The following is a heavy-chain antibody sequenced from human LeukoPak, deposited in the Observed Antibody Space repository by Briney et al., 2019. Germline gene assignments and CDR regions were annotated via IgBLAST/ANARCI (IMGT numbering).Heavy chain of an antibody. J-gene: IGHJ4*02. CDR3: ARRADYGDHLLYRGYPHFDY. Sequence: SETLSLTCTVSGGSISSSSYYWGWIRQPPGKGLEWIGSIYYSGSTYYNPSLKSRVTISVDTSKNQFSLKLSSVTAADTAVYYCARRADYGDHLLYRGYPHFDYWGQGTLVTVSS. V-gene: IGHV4-39*01. CDR2: IYYSGST. D-gene: IGHD4-17*01. CDR1: GGSISSSSYY.